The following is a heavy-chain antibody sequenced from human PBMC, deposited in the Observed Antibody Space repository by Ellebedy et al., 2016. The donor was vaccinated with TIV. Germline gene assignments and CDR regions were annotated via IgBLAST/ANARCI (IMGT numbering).Heavy chain of an antibody. CDR2: LYPTGTT. Sequence: SETLSLTCTVSGVSITSHFWTWIRQPAGKGLEWIGRLYPTGTTTYNPSLKSRVTMSRDTSKDQFSLKLTSVTAADTAVYYCARHGPQWFDAFDLWGQGTLVTVSS. CDR1: GVSITSHF. CDR3: ARHGPQWFDAFDL. D-gene: IGHD3-22*01. V-gene: IGHV4-4*07. J-gene: IGHJ3*01.